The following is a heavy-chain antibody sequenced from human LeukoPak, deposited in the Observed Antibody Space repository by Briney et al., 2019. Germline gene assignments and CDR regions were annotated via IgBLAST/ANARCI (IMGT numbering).Heavy chain of an antibody. CDR1: GGSFSGYY. CDR2: INHSGST. J-gene: IGHJ4*02. CDR3: ARGPYYYDKFDY. Sequence: PSETLSLTCAVYGGSFSGYYWSWIRQPPGKGLEWIGEINHSGSTNYNPSLKSRVTISVDTSKNQFSLKLGSVTAADTAVYYCARGPYYYDKFDYWGQGTLVTVSS. V-gene: IGHV4-34*01. D-gene: IGHD3-22*01.